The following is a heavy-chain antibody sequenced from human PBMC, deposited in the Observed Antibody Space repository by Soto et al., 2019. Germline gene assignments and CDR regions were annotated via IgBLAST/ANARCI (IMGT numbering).Heavy chain of an antibody. J-gene: IGHJ4*02. D-gene: IGHD6-19*01. CDR1: GYSFANYC. Sequence: GESLKISCKGSGYSFANYCIAWVRQMPGKGLEWMGILYSGDSDTRYSPSFQGQVVISGDKSINTAYLQWTSLKASDTAMYYCARGSSGFYDYWGQGTLVTVSS. V-gene: IGHV5-51*01. CDR3: ARGSSGFYDY. CDR2: LYSGDSDT.